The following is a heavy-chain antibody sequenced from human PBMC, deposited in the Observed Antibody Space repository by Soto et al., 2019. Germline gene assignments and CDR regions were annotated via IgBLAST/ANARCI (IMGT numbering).Heavy chain of an antibody. CDR1: GFTFSSYS. J-gene: IGHJ5*01. V-gene: IGHV3-23*01. Sequence: GGSLRLSCAASGFTFSSYSMNWVRQAPGKGLEWVSGISGSGGGTYYADSVKGRFTISRDNAKNTLYVQMNSLRAEDTAVYYCAKGGTKYCTSCECYSDWFDSWGQGTLVTVSS. CDR2: ISGSGGGT. D-gene: IGHD2-8*01. CDR3: AKGGTKYCTSCECYSDWFDS.